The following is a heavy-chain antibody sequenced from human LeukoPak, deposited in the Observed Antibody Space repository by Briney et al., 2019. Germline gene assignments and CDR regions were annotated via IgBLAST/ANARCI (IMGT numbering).Heavy chain of an antibody. CDR1: GFTFSSYA. CDR3: AKDLSRHTAAGSPFDY. D-gene: IGHD6-13*01. Sequence: GGSLRLSCAASGFTFSSYAMSWVRQAPGKGPEWVSAISGSGGSTYYADSVKGRFTISRDNSKNTLYLQMNSLRAEDTAVYYCAKDLSRHTAAGSPFDYWGQGTLVTVSS. J-gene: IGHJ4*02. CDR2: ISGSGGST. V-gene: IGHV3-23*01.